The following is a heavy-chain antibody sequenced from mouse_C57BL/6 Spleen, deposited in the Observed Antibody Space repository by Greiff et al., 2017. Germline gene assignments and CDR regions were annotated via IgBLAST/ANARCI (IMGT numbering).Heavy chain of an antibody. CDR2: INSNNGGT. J-gene: IGHJ3*01. V-gene: IGHV1-18*01. CDR3: ARRDYSNYLFAY. D-gene: IGHD2-5*01. Sequence: VQLQQSGPELVKPGASVKIPCKASGYTFTDYNLDWVKQSHGKSLEWIGDINSNNGGTIYNQKFKGKATLTVDKSSSTAYMELRSLASEDTAVYYCARRDYSNYLFAYWGQGTLVTVSA. CDR1: GYTFTDYN.